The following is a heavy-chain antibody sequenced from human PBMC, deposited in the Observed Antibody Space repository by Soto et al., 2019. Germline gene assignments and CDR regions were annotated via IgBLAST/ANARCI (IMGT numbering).Heavy chain of an antibody. D-gene: IGHD5-12*01. Sequence: SVKVSCKASGGTFSSYAISWVRQAPGQGLEWMGGIIPIFGTANYAQKFQGRVTITADESTSTAYMELSSLRSEDTAVYYCARDGIVATIKRFVWFDPWGQGTLVTVSS. CDR3: ARDGIVATIKRFVWFDP. V-gene: IGHV1-69*13. CDR1: GGTFSSYA. J-gene: IGHJ5*02. CDR2: IIPIFGTA.